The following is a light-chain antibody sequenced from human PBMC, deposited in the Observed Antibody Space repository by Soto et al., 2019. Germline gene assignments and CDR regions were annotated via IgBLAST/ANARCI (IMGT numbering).Light chain of an antibody. CDR2: GAS. CDR1: QSVSSNY. J-gene: IGKJ4*01. Sequence: EILLTQSPGTLSLSPGERATLPCRASQSVSSNYVAWYQKKPGQAPRLLIFGASFRATGIPDRFSGSGSGTDFILTISRLEPEDFAVYYCQQYGDSSLTFGGGTKVEI. V-gene: IGKV3-20*01. CDR3: QQYGDSSLT.